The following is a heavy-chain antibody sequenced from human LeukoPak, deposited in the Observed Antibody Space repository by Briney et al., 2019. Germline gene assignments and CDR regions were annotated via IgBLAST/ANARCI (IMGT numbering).Heavy chain of an antibody. CDR2: INPNSGDT. Sequence: ASVKVSCKVSGYTFTVFYLHWVRQAPGQRLEWMGWINPNSGDTNYAQKFQGRVTMTRDTSISTAYMELSRLRSGDTAVYYCAREQMNSGYAPGLYYYALDVWGQGTTVTVSS. J-gene: IGHJ6*02. V-gene: IGHV1-2*02. CDR3: AREQMNSGYAPGLYYYALDV. D-gene: IGHD5-12*01. CDR1: GYTFTVFY.